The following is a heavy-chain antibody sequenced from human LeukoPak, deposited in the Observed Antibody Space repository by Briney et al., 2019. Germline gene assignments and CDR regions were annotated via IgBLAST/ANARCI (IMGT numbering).Heavy chain of an antibody. V-gene: IGHV4-34*01. CDR2: VNHSGST. J-gene: IGHJ5*02. Sequence: KPSETLSLTCAVYGGSFSGYYWSWIRQPPGKGLEWIGEVNHSGSTNYNPSLKSRVTISVDTSKNQFSLKLSSVTAADTAVYYCARGPYSYYENWFDPWGQGTLVTVSS. CDR1: GGSFSGYY. D-gene: IGHD4-11*01. CDR3: ARGPYSYYENWFDP.